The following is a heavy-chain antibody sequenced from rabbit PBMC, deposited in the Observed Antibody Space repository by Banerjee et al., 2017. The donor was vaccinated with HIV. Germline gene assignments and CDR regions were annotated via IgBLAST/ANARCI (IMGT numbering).Heavy chain of an antibody. CDR2: INTSSGNT. D-gene: IGHD4-2*01. Sequence: LTLTCTASGFSFSNRCVMCWVRQTPGKGLEWIACINTSSGNTVYASWAKGRFTISRTSSTTVTLQMTSLTAADTATYFCARDEDAGRDGWTLWGQGTLVTVS. V-gene: IGHV1S40*01. J-gene: IGHJ4*01. CDR1: GFSFSNRCV. CDR3: ARDEDAGRDGWTL.